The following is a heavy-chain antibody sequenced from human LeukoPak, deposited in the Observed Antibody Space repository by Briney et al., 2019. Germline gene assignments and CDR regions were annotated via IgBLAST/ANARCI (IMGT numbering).Heavy chain of an antibody. CDR3: ARSRRTYYYGSLKFDP. V-gene: IGHV4-34*01. J-gene: IGHJ5*02. D-gene: IGHD3-10*01. Sequence: SETLSLTCAVYGGSFSGYYWSWIRQPPGKGLEWIGEINHSGSTNCNPSLKSRVTISVDTSKNQFFLKLSSVTAADTAVYYCARSRRTYYYGSLKFDPWGQGTLVTVSS. CDR2: INHSGST. CDR1: GGSFSGYY.